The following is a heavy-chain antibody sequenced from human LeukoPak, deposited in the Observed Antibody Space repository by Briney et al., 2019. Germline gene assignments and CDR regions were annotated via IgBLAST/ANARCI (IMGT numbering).Heavy chain of an antibody. J-gene: IGHJ3*02. CDR1: GFTVSSNY. CDR3: ARDRGLRLEHALDI. Sequence: AGGSLRLSCAASGFTVSSNYMSWVRQAPGKGLEWVSVIYSGGRTYYADSVKGRFTISRDNSKNTLYLQMNSLRAEDTAVYYCARDRGLRLEHALDIWGQGTMVTVSS. V-gene: IGHV3-53*01. D-gene: IGHD4-17*01. CDR2: IYSGGRT.